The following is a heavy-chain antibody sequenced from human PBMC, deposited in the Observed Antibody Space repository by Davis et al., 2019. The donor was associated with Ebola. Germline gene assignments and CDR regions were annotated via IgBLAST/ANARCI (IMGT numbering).Heavy chain of an antibody. D-gene: IGHD3-10*01. Sequence: GESLKISCVVSGFNFEDYAMHWVRQAPGKGLEWVSVIYSGGSTYYADSVKGRFTISRDNSKNTLYLQMNSLRAEDTAVYYCARDRPSYYGSGKVDAFDIWGQGTMVTVSS. CDR3: ARDRPSYYGSGKVDAFDI. J-gene: IGHJ3*02. CDR1: GFNFEDYA. CDR2: IYSGGST. V-gene: IGHV3-53*01.